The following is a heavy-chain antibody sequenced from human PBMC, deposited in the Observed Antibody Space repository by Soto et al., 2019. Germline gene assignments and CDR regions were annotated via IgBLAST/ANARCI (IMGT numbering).Heavy chain of an antibody. CDR1: GFTFSSYG. V-gene: IGHV3-74*01. Sequence: GGSLRLSCAASGFTFSSYGMHWVRQAPGKGLVWVSRINSDGSSTSYADSVKGRFTISRDNAKNTLYLQMNSLRAEDTAVYYCARYYYGSGSYSGYYYGMDVWGQGTTVTVS. D-gene: IGHD3-10*01. J-gene: IGHJ6*02. CDR3: ARYYYGSGSYSGYYYGMDV. CDR2: INSDGSST.